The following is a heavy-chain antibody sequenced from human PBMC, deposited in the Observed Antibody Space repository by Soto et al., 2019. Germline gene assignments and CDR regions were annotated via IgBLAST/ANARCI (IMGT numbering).Heavy chain of an antibody. CDR2: INPSGGNT. J-gene: IGHJ6*02. CDR1: GYTFTTYY. V-gene: IGHV1-46*01. D-gene: IGHD3-3*01. Sequence: QVQLVQSGAEVKKTGASVKVSCKASGYTFTTYYMHWVRQAPGQGLEWMGIINPSGGNTNYAQKFQGRVTMTRDTSTSTVYMELSSLRSEDTAVYYCARGRFLEWLGNYYYDMDVWGQGTTVTVSS. CDR3: ARGRFLEWLGNYYYDMDV.